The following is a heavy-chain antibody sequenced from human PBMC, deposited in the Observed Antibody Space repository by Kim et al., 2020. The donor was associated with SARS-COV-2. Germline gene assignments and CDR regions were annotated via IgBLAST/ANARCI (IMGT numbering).Heavy chain of an antibody. D-gene: IGHD5-18*01. J-gene: IGHJ5*02. Sequence: NYNPTLTSRVTIAVATSKNQFSLKLIAVTAADTAVYYCARDIRGHSYGSWGQGTLVTVSS. CDR3: ARDIRGHSYGS. V-gene: IGHV4-59*01.